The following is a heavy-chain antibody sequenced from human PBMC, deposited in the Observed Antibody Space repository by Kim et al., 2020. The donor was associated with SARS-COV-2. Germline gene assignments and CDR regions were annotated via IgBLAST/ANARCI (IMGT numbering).Heavy chain of an antibody. CDR3: VKDLFGGRQLARFDY. D-gene: IGHD3-10*02. Sequence: GGSLRLSCSASGFTFSSYAMHWVRQAPGKGLEYVSAISSNGGSTYYADSVKGRFTISRDNSKNTLYLQMSSLRAEDTAVYYCVKDLFGGRQLARFDYWGQGTLVTVSS. CDR2: ISSNGGST. J-gene: IGHJ4*02. V-gene: IGHV3-64D*06. CDR1: GFTFSSYA.